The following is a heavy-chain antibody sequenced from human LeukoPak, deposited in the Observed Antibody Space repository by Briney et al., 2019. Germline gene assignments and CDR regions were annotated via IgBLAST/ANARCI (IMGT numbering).Heavy chain of an antibody. J-gene: IGHJ4*02. CDR1: GFILSDYN. CDR2: IAISGTYI. D-gene: IGHD1-26*01. Sequence: GGSLRLSCAASGFILSDYNMNWVRQAPGKGLEWVSFIAISGTYITYADSVKGRFTLSRDNAKNSLYLQMNSLRAEDTAVYYCTRDLSATARAYDYWGQGTLVTVSS. V-gene: IGHV3-21*01. CDR3: TRDLSATARAYDY.